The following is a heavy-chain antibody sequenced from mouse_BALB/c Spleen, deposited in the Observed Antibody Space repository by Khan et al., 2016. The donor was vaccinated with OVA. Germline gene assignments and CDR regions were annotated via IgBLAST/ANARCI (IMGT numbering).Heavy chain of an antibody. D-gene: IGHD1-1*01. CDR2: INPYNDGT. J-gene: IGHJ3*01. CDR3: VRAYGYSYWFAY. V-gene: IGHV1S136*01. Sequence: VQLKQSGPELVKPGASVKMSCKTSGYTFTTYIMHWVKQKPGQGLEWIGYINPYNDGTKYTEKFKGKATLTSDKSSNTAYMDLSSLTSEDSAVXYCVRAYGYSYWFAYWGQGTLVTVSA. CDR1: GYTFTTYI.